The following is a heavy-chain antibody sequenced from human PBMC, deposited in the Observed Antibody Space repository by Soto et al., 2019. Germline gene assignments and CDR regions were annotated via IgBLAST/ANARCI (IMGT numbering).Heavy chain of an antibody. V-gene: IGHV3-33*01. J-gene: IGHJ4*02. Sequence: QVQLVESGGGVVQPGRSLRLSCAVSGFTFSSYGMNWVRQAPGKGLVWVAAIYYDGSNKYYADSVRGRFTISRDNFKNTLYLHMNSLRAEDTAVYYCARDSKDDSSGYYAGFDYWGQGTLVTVSS. CDR3: ARDSKDDSSGYYAGFDY. CDR1: GFTFSSYG. D-gene: IGHD3-22*01. CDR2: IYYDGSNK.